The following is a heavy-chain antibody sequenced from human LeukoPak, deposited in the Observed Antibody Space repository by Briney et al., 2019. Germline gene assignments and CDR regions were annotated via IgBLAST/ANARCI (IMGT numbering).Heavy chain of an antibody. D-gene: IGHD5-12*01. CDR1: GYSISSGYF. CDR3: ARSTPYSGYDYHGSPFDY. J-gene: IGHJ4*02. V-gene: IGHV4-38-2*02. Sequence: PSETLSLTCTVSGYSISSGYFWGWSRQPPGKGLEWIGNIYRTGTTFYNPSLQSRVTISVDTSKNHFSLQLISVTAADTAVYYCARSTPYSGYDYHGSPFDYWGQGTLVTVSS. CDR2: IYRTGTT.